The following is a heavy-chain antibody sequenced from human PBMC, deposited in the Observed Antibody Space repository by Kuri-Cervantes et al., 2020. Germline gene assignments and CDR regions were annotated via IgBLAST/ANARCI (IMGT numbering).Heavy chain of an antibody. J-gene: IGHJ4*02. V-gene: IGHV3-21*04. CDR2: ISRSSSFI. Sequence: GESLKISCAASGLTFSAYSMNWVRQAPGKGLEWVSSISRSSSFIYYTDSVKGRFTISRDNSNNILYLQMNGLRADDTAVYYCAKDPLAYGGHYFDYWGQGTLVTVSS. CDR1: GLTFSAYS. CDR3: AKDPLAYGGHYFDY. D-gene: IGHD4-23*01.